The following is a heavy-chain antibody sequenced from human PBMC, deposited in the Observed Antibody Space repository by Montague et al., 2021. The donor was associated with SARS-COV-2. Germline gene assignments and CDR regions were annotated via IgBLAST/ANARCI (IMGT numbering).Heavy chain of an antibody. Sequence: SLRLSCAASEFTFTNYWMHWVRQVPGKGLVWVSRVGRLGSDTTYADSVKGRFTISRDNAKNTLYLQMNSLRAGDTAVYYCVRDRFWGVVPFDPWGQGTLVTVSS. V-gene: IGHV3-74*01. CDR2: VGRLGSDT. CDR3: VRDRFWGVVPFDP. CDR1: EFTFTNYW. J-gene: IGHJ5*02. D-gene: IGHD3-3*01.